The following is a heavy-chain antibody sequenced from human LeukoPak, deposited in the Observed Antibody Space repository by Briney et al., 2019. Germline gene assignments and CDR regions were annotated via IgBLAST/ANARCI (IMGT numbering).Heavy chain of an antibody. V-gene: IGHV1-2*02. Sequence: ASVKVSCKASGYTFTGYYMHWVRQAPGQGLEWMGWINPNSGGTNYAQKFQGRVTMTRDTSISTAYMELSRLRSDDTAVYYCARAVTMIVVVITDDAFDIWGQGTMVTVSS. CDR2: INPNSGGT. CDR1: GYTFTGYY. D-gene: IGHD3-22*01. J-gene: IGHJ3*02. CDR3: ARAVTMIVVVITDDAFDI.